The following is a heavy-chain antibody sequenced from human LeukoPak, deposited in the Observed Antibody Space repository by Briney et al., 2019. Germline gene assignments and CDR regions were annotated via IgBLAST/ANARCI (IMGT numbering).Heavy chain of an antibody. V-gene: IGHV3-23*01. CDR1: GFTFSSYG. D-gene: IGHD3-22*01. CDR3: ARARYYYDSSGYPMGNAFDI. Sequence: PGGSLRLSCAASGFTFSSYGMSWVRQAPGKGLEWVSAISGSGGSTYYADSVKGRFTISRDNSKNTLYLRMNSLRAEDTAVYYCARARYYYDSSGYPMGNAFDIWGQGTLVTVSS. CDR2: ISGSGGST. J-gene: IGHJ4*02.